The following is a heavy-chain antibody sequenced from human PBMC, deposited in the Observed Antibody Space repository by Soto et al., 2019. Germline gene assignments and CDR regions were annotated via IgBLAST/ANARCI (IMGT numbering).Heavy chain of an antibody. Sequence: GASVKVSCKASGYTFTSFDIHWVRQATGQGLEWVGWMNPNSGTTNYALKFQDRVTMTRNTSISTAYMEVSSLRSEDTAVYYCARPYYSGWFLFTSWGQGTLVTVSS. D-gene: IGHD6-19*01. CDR3: ARPYYSGWFLFTS. J-gene: IGHJ5*02. CDR1: GYTFTSFD. CDR2: MNPNSGTT. V-gene: IGHV1-8*01.